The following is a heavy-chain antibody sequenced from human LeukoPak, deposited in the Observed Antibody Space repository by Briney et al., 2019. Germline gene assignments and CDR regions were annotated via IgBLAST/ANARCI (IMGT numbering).Heavy chain of an antibody. CDR3: ARALGYCSSTSCYEPYYYMDV. CDR1: GFTFSSYS. V-gene: IGHV3-21*01. CDR2: ISSSSSYI. J-gene: IGHJ6*03. Sequence: GGSLRLSCAAPGFTFSSYSMNWVRQAPGKGLEWVSSISSSSSYIYYADSVKGRFTISRDNAKNSLYLQMNSLRAEDTAVYYCARALGYCSSTSCYEPYYYMDVWGKGTTVTVSS. D-gene: IGHD2-2*01.